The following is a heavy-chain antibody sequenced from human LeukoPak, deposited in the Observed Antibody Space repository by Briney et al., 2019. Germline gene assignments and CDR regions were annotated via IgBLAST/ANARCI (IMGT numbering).Heavy chain of an antibody. D-gene: IGHD1-1*01. V-gene: IGHV1-2*02. J-gene: IGHJ6*03. CDR1: GYTFTGYY. CDR2: INPNSGGT. Sequence: ASVKVSCKASGYTFTGYYIHWVRQAPGQGLEWMGWINPNSGGTNYAQKFQGRVTMTRDTSISTAYMELSRLRSDDTAVYYCARARLEPPYYYYYYMDVWGKGTTVTVSS. CDR3: ARARLEPPYYYYYYMDV.